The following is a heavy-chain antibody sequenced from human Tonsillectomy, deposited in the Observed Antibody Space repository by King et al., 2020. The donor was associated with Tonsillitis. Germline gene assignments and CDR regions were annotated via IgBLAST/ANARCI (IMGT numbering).Heavy chain of an antibody. J-gene: IGHJ4*02. CDR2: IGSYGGST. CDR3: SRGGDGYDCGYFEY. D-gene: IGHD5-12*01. V-gene: IGHV3-64*02. Sequence: VQLVVSGEGLEQPGGSLRLSCAASGFTFNTYAVHWFRQAPGKGVEYVSAIGSYGGSTFYADSVKGRFTISRDNSKNTLFLQMCSLRAEDMAIYYCSRGGDGYDCGYFEYWGQGTPVTVSS. CDR1: GFTFNTYA.